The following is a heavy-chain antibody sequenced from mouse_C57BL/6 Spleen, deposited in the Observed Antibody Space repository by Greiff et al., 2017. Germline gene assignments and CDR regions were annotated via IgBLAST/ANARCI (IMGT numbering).Heavy chain of an antibody. CDR2: IWTGGGT. V-gene: IGHV2-9-1*01. CDR1: GFSLTSYA. D-gene: IGHD3-1*01. CDR3: ARGYGYAMDY. Sequence: QVQLQQSGPGLVAPSQSLSITCTVSGFSLTSYAISWVRQPPGKGLEWLGVIWTGGGTNYNSAPKSRLSISKDNSKSQVFLKMNSLQTDDTSRYYCARGYGYAMDYWGQGTSVTVSS. J-gene: IGHJ4*01.